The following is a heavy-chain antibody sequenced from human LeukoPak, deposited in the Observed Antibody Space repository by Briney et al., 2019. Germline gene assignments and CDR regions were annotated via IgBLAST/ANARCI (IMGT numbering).Heavy chain of an antibody. CDR2: ISYIGST. D-gene: IGHD4-17*01. CDR1: GDSMNSHY. Sequence: PSETLSLTCTVSGDSMNSHYWSWIRQPPGKGLEWIGYISYIGSTNYNPSLKSRVTISVDTSKNQFSLKLSSVTAAGTAVYYCARDPTTVTKGLDIWGKGTMVTVSS. V-gene: IGHV4-59*11. J-gene: IGHJ3*02. CDR3: ARDPTTVTKGLDI.